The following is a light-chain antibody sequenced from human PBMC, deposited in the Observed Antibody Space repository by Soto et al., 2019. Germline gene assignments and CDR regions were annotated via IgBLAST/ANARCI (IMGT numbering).Light chain of an antibody. CDR3: LQDYTSPKT. V-gene: IGKV1-6*01. Sequence: AIQMTQSPSSLSASVGDRVTVTCRASQGIINDLAWFQQKPGKAPKLLIYAASNLQSGVPSRFSGSGSGTDFPLTISNLQPEDSATYYCLQDYTSPKTFGPGTKVEIK. J-gene: IGKJ1*01. CDR1: QGIIND. CDR2: AAS.